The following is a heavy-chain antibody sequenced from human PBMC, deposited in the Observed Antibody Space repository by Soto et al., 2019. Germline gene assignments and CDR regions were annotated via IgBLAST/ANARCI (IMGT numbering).Heavy chain of an antibody. V-gene: IGHV4-31*03. CDR1: VASISSGGYY. D-gene: IGHD3-22*01. CDR2: IYYSGST. CDR3: ARESKYDTSGYPPWFAP. J-gene: IGHJ5*02. Sequence: PSETLSLTCTFSVASISSGGYYWSWIRQHPGEGLEWIGYIYYSGSTSYNPSLKSRVTISVDTSKNQFSLKLSSVTDADTAVYYCARESKYDTSGYPPWFAPWGQGTLVTVSS.